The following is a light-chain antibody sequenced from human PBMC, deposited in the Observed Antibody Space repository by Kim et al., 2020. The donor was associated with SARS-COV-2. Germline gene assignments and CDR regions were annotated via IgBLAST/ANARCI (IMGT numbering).Light chain of an antibody. V-gene: IGKV3-15*01. CDR2: GAS. Sequence: IVLTQSPGTLSLSPGERATLSCRASQSVSSMYLAWYQQKPGQAPRLLIYGASTRATGIPARFSGSGSGTEFTLTISSLQSEDFAVYYCQQYNNWLTWTFGQGTKVDIK. CDR1: QSVSSMY. J-gene: IGKJ1*01. CDR3: QQYNNWLTWT.